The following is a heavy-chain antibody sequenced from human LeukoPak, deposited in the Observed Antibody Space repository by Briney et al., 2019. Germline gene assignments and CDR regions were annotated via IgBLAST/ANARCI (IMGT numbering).Heavy chain of an antibody. CDR3: AKDRYCSGGSCSGDFDY. Sequence: GGSLRLSCAASGFTFSSYAMSWVRQAPGKGLEWVSAISGSGGSTYYADSVKGRFTISRDTSKNTLYLQMNSLRVEDTAVYYCAKDRYCSGGSCSGDFDYWGQGTLVTVSS. D-gene: IGHD2-15*01. V-gene: IGHV3-23*01. J-gene: IGHJ4*02. CDR2: ISGSGGST. CDR1: GFTFSSYA.